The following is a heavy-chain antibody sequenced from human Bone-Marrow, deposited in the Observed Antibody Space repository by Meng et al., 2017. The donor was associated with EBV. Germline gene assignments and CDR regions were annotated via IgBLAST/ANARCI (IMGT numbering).Heavy chain of an antibody. D-gene: IGHD1-1*01. Sequence: VRLVGAGGGQVKPGGSLRLSCAASGFTFSDYYMSWIRQAPGKGLEWVSYISSSGSTIYYADSVKGRFTISRDNAKNSLYLQMNSLRAEDTAVYYCARDQVGETGTTEFDYWGQGTLVTVSS. J-gene: IGHJ4*02. V-gene: IGHV3-11*01. CDR3: ARDQVGETGTTEFDY. CDR2: ISSSGSTI. CDR1: GFTFSDYY.